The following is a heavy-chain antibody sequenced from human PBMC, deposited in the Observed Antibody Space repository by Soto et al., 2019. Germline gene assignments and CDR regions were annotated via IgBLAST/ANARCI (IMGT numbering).Heavy chain of an antibody. J-gene: IGHJ4*02. D-gene: IGHD6-13*01. CDR2: ISGSGGST. CDR3: ATDVRGGYSSSWYGGFDY. V-gene: IGHV3-23*01. CDR1: GFTFSSYA. Sequence: GGSLRLSCAASGFTFSSYAMSWVRQAPGKGLEWVSAISGSGGSTYYADSVKGRFTISRDNSKNTLYLQMNSLRAEDTAVYYCATDVRGGYSSSWYGGFDYWGQGTLVTVSS.